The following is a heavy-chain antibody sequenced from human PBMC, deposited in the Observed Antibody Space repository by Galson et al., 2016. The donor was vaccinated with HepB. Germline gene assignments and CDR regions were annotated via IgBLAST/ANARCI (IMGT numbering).Heavy chain of an antibody. V-gene: IGHV3-49*04. J-gene: IGHJ4*01. Sequence: SLRLSCAGSGFAFGDYIINWVRQAPGQGLEWVGFIKNKGDGGTTEYAASVTGRFTISRDDSKSIAYLQMNSLRTEDTAIYYCVRGNYSHFWGHGTPVTVSS. CDR1: GFAFGDYI. D-gene: IGHD1-26*01. CDR2: IKNKGDGGTT. CDR3: VRGNYSHF.